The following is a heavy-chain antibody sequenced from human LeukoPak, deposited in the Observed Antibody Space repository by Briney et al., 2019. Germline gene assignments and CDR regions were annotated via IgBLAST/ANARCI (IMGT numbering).Heavy chain of an antibody. CDR3: ARNVAGLGTPEYFDY. V-gene: IGHV1-69*01. CDR1: GGTFSSYA. J-gene: IGHJ4*02. CDR2: IIPIFGTA. D-gene: IGHD3-10*01. Sequence: ASVKVSCKASGGTFSSYAISWVRQAPGQGLEWMGGIIPIFGTANYAQKFQGRVTITADESTSTAYMELSSLRSEDTAVYYCARNVAGLGTPEYFDYWGQGTLVTVSS.